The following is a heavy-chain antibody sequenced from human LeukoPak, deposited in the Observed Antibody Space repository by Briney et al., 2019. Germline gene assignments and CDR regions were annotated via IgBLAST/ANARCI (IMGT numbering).Heavy chain of an antibody. CDR2: ISWNSGSI. V-gene: IGHV3-9*03. Sequence: GRSLRLSCAASGFTFDDYAMHWVRQAPGKGLEWVSGISWNSGSIGYADSVKGRFTISRDNAKNSLYLQMNSLRAEDMALYYCASFWNGYYIYWGQGTLVTVSS. D-gene: IGHD3-3*01. J-gene: IGHJ4*02. CDR3: ASFWNGYYIY. CDR1: GFTFDDYA.